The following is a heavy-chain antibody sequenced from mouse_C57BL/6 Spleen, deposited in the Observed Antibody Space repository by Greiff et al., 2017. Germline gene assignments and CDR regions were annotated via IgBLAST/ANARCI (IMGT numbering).Heavy chain of an antibody. CDR2: IWSGGST. J-gene: IGHJ1*03. V-gene: IGHV2-2*01. Sequence: VKLVESGPGLVQPSQSLSITCTVSGFSLTSYGVHWVRQSPGKGLEWLGVIWSGGSTDYNAAFISRLSISKDNSKSQVFFKMNSLQADDTAIYYCASLLYDGYLWYFDVWGTGTTVTVSS. CDR3: ASLLYDGYLWYFDV. D-gene: IGHD2-3*01. CDR1: GFSLTSYG.